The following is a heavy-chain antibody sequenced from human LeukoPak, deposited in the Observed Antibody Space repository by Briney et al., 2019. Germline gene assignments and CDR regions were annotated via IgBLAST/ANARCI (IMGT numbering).Heavy chain of an antibody. J-gene: IGHJ5*02. CDR3: ARTTLFGELYNWFDP. CDR1: GYTFTSYY. V-gene: IGHV1-46*01. Sequence: ASVKVSCKASGYTFTSYYMHWVRQAPGQGPEWMGIINPSGGSTSYAQKFQGRVTMTRDTSTSTVYMELSSLRSEDTAVYYCARTTLFGELYNWFDPWGQGTLVTVSS. CDR2: INPSGGST. D-gene: IGHD3-10*02.